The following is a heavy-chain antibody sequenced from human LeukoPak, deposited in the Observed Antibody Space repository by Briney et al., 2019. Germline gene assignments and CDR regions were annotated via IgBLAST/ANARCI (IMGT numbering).Heavy chain of an antibody. CDR3: ARYLMITSGGVIGNAFDI. Sequence: SETLSLTCAVSGGSISSPNWWSWVRQPPGKGLEWIGEIYHSGSTNYNSSLKSRVTISVDKSKNQFSLKLSSVTAADTAVYYCARYLMITSGGVIGNAFDIWGQGTMVSVSS. D-gene: IGHD3-16*02. CDR1: GGSISSPNW. J-gene: IGHJ3*02. V-gene: IGHV4-4*02. CDR2: IYHSGST.